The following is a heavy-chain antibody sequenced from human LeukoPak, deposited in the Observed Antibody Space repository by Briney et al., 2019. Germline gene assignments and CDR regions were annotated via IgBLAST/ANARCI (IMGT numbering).Heavy chain of an antibody. Sequence: GGSLRLSCAASGFTFSSYSMNWVRQAPGKGLEWVSSISGSSSYIYYADSVKGRFTISRDNAKNSLYLQMNSLRAEDTAVYYCARNRDSSGYYLGPFDYWGQGTLVTVSS. CDR3: ARNRDSSGYYLGPFDY. V-gene: IGHV3-21*01. J-gene: IGHJ4*02. CDR1: GFTFSSYS. D-gene: IGHD3-22*01. CDR2: ISGSSSYI.